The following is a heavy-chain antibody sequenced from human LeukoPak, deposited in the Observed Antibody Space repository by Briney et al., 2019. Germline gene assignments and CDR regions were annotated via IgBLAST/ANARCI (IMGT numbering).Heavy chain of an antibody. CDR1: GGSISSGGYY. CDR2: IYYSGST. Sequence: SETLSLTCTVSGGSISSGGYYWSWIRQHPGKGLEWIGYIYYSGSTYYNPSLKSRVTISVDTSKNQFSLKLSSVTAADTAVYYCARGVTLRYFDWLLSPYYYYYYMDVWGKGTTATVSS. CDR3: ARGVTLRYFDWLLSPYYYYYYMDV. V-gene: IGHV4-31*03. J-gene: IGHJ6*03. D-gene: IGHD3-9*01.